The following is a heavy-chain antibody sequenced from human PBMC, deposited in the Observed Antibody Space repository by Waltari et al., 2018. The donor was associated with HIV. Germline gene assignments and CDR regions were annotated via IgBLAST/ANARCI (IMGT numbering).Heavy chain of an antibody. J-gene: IGHJ4*02. CDR2: IYYSGST. V-gene: IGHV4-30-4*08. Sequence: QVQLQESGPGLVKPSQPLSLTCPVSGGPIRSGDYSWTWVRQPPGKGLEWIGYIYYSGSTYYNPSLKSRVTISVDRSKNQFSLKLSSVTAADTAVYYCARVDYGDSSIDYWGQGTLVTVSS. D-gene: IGHD4-17*01. CDR3: ARVDYGDSSIDY. CDR1: GGPIRSGDYS.